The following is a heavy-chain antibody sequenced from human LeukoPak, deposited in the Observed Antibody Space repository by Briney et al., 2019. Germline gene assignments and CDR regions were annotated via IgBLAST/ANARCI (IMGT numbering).Heavy chain of an antibody. CDR3: ARGRRDRSSSWLYYFDY. D-gene: IGHD6-13*01. J-gene: IGHJ4*02. Sequence: GASVKVSCKASGYTFTSYDINWVRQATGQWLEWMGWMNPNSGNTGYAQKLQGRVTMTRNTSISTAYMELSSLRSEDTAVYYCARGRRDRSSSWLYYFDYWGQGTLVTVSS. CDR1: GYTFTSYD. CDR2: MNPNSGNT. V-gene: IGHV1-8*01.